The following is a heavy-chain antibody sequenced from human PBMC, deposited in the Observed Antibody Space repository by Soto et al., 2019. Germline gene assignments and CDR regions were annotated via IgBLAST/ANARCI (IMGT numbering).Heavy chain of an antibody. D-gene: IGHD4-4*01. CDR3: AKDESNSNPLYYFDY. J-gene: IGHJ4*02. CDR1: GFTFSIYA. Sequence: EVHLLESGGGLVQPGGSLRLSCAASGFTFSIYAMTWVRQAPGKGLEWVSSISASSSDTYYADSVKGRFTIYRDNSKNTLYLQMNSLRAEDTALYYCAKDESNSNPLYYFDYWGQGTLVTVSS. CDR2: ISASSSDT. V-gene: IGHV3-23*01.